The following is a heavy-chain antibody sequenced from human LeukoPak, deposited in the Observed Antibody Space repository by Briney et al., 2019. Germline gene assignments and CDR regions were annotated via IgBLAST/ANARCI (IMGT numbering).Heavy chain of an antibody. CDR3: AKRSGGYFFEY. V-gene: IGHV3-48*02. CDR2: ISSDSRTI. Sequence: GGSLRLSCAASGFTFSSYSMNWVRQAPGKGLEWVSYISSDSRTIYYADSVKGRFTISRDNAKNSLYLQMKSLRDEDTAVYYCAKRSGGYFFEYWGQGTLVTVSS. CDR1: GFTFSSYS. J-gene: IGHJ4*02. D-gene: IGHD3-10*01.